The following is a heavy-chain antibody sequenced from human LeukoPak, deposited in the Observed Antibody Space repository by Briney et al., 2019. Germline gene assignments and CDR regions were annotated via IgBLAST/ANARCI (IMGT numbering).Heavy chain of an antibody. CDR1: GFIFRSYW. J-gene: IGHJ4*02. Sequence: GGSLRLSCAASGFIFRSYWMVWVRQAPGKGLEWVASIDEHGFKTYYAASVTGRFTISKDTAKNSLDLQMNSLRAEDTAVYYCARDGITSTRDYWGQGALVTVSS. V-gene: IGHV3-7*01. CDR2: IDEHGFKT. D-gene: IGHD1-7*01. CDR3: ARDGITSTRDY.